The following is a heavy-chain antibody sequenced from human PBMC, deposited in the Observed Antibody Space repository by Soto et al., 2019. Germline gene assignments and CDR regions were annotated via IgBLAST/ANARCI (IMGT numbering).Heavy chain of an antibody. V-gene: IGHV3-30*18. CDR1: GFAFSTYG. D-gene: IGHD1-26*01. Sequence: GGSLRLSCAASGFAFSTYGMHWVRQAPGKGLEWVAVISYDGGNKYYADSVKGRFTISRDNSKNTLYLQMNSLRAEDTAVYYCAKDLASRCGCFYTCFDPWGQGTLVTVSS. J-gene: IGHJ5*02. CDR3: AKDLASRCGCFYTCFDP. CDR2: ISYDGGNK.